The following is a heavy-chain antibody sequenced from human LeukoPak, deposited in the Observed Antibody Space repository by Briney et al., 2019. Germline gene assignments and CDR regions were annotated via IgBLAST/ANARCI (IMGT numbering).Heavy chain of an antibody. CDR2: IIPIFGTA. CDR3: ARVLDGNDGDY. J-gene: IGHJ4*02. V-gene: IGHV1-69*13. Sequence: SVKVSCTASGGTFSIYAISWVRQAPGQGLEWMGGIIPIFGTANYAQKFQGRVTITADESTSTAYMELSSLRSEDTAVYYCARVLDGNDGDYWGQGTLVTVSS. D-gene: IGHD4-23*01. CDR1: GGTFSIYA.